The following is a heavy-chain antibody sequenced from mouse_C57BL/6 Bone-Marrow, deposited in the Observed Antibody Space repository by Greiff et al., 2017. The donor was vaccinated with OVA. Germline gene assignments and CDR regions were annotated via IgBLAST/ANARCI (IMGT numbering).Heavy chain of an antibody. J-gene: IGHJ3*01. CDR3: ARDAFRGFAY. CDR1: GFTFSDFY. V-gene: IGHV7-1*01. Sequence: EVQVVESGGGLVQSGRSLRLSCATSGFTFSDFYMEWVRQAPGKGLEWIAASRNKANDYTTEYSASVKGRFIVSRDTSQSILYLQMNALGAEDTAIYYCARDAFRGFAYWGQGTLVTVSA. CDR2: SRNKANDYTT.